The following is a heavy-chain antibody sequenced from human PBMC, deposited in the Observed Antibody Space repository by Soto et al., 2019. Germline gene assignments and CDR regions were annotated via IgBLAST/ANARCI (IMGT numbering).Heavy chain of an antibody. CDR1: GFTFSSYA. J-gene: IGHJ4*02. CDR3: AKGRESSGSCRPFDY. D-gene: IGHD3-22*01. V-gene: IGHV3-23*01. CDR2: ISGGGVAT. Sequence: EVQVLESGGGLGQPGGSLRLSCAASGFTFSSYAMSWVRQAPGKGLEWVSAISGGGVATNYADSVKGRFTISRDNSKNTLYLQMNSLRAGDTAVYYCAKGRESSGSCRPFDYWGQGTLVTVSS.